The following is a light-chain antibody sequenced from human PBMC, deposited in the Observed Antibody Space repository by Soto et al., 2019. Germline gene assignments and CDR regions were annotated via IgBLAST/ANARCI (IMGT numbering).Light chain of an antibody. Sequence: QSVLTQPPSASGTPGPRVTISCSGSSSNIGSNYVYWYQQLPGTAPKLLIYRNNQRPSGVPDRFSGSKSGTSASLAISGLRSEYEADYYCAALDDSLSGVVFGGGTKVTVL. J-gene: IGLJ2*01. CDR3: AALDDSLSGVV. CDR1: SSNIGSNY. V-gene: IGLV1-47*01. CDR2: RNN.